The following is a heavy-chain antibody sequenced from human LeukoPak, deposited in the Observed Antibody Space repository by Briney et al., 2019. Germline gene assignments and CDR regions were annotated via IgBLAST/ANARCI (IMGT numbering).Heavy chain of an antibody. CDR1: GFTFSSYA. V-gene: IGHV3-23*01. Sequence: GGSLRLSCAASGFTFSSYAMSWVRQAPGKGLEWVSAISGSGGSTYYADSVKGRFTISRDNSKNTLYLQMNSLRAEDTAVHYCAKGPPEYSSSSSYYYYMDVWGKGTTVTVSS. CDR3: AKGPPEYSSSSSYYYYMDV. J-gene: IGHJ6*03. D-gene: IGHD6-6*01. CDR2: ISGSGGST.